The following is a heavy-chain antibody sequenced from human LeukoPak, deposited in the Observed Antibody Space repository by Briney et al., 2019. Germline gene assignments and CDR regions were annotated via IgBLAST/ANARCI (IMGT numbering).Heavy chain of an antibody. CDR3: ARVVVTTRWGDVMAAAEKGWFDP. V-gene: IGHV4-38-2*01. D-gene: IGHD6-13*01. CDR1: GFSISSGYQ. Sequence: SETLSLTCAVSGFSISSGYQWGWIRQPPGKGLEWIGSIYHSGSTYYNPSLKSRVTISVDTSKNQFSLKLSSVTAADTAVYYCARVVVTTRWGDVMAAAEKGWFDPWGQGTLVTVSS. CDR2: IYHSGST. J-gene: IGHJ5*02.